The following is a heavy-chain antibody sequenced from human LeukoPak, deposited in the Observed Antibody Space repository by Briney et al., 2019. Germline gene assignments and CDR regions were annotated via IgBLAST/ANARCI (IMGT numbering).Heavy chain of an antibody. V-gene: IGHV3-48*04. D-gene: IGHD3-10*02. CDR1: GFTVSSNS. CDR3: AELGITMIGGV. Sequence: HPGGSLRLSCTVSGFTVSSNSMSWVRQAPGKGLEGVSYISSSGSIIYYADSVKGRFTISRDNAKNSLYLQMNSLRAEDTAVYYCAELGITMIGGVWGKGTTVTISS. J-gene: IGHJ6*04. CDR2: ISSSGSII.